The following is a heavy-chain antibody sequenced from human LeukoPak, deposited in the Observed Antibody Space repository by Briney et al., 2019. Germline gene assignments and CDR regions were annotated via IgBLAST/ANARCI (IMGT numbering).Heavy chain of an antibody. J-gene: IGHJ4*02. CDR3: TRVLTGDEGGYSDH. V-gene: IGHV4-31*03. Sequence: SETLSLTCTVSGGSISSGGYSWSWIRQHPGKGLEWIGYIYYSGGTYYNPSLKSRVTISVDTSKNQFSLKLSSVTAADTAVYYCTRVLTGDEGGYSDHWGQGTLVTVSS. D-gene: IGHD7-27*01. CDR1: GGSISSGGYS. CDR2: IYYSGGT.